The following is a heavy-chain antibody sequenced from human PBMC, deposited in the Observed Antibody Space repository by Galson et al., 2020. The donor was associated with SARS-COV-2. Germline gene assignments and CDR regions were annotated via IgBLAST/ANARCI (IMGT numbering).Heavy chain of an antibody. Sequence: LSLTCAASGFTFSSYWMHWVRQAPGNGLVWVSRSSSDGRTTTYAYSMKDRFTISRDNAKNTLYLQMNSLRAEDTAVYYCTRGNYYGIDVWRHGTTVIVCS. CDR3: TRGNYYGIDV. CDR1: GFTFSSYW. J-gene: IGHJ6*02. CDR2: SSSDGRTT. V-gene: IGHV3-74*03.